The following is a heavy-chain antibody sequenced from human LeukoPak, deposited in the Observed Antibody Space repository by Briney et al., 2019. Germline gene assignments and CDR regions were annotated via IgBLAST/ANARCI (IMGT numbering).Heavy chain of an antibody. J-gene: IGHJ5*02. D-gene: IGHD3-10*01. CDR2: IYYSGST. CDR1: GGSISSSSYY. V-gene: IGHV4-39*07. CDR3: ARGTKKYGSGRPRENWFDP. Sequence: SETLSLTCTVSGGSISSSSYYWGWIRQPPGKGLEWIGSIYYSGSTHYNPSLKSRVTISVDTSKNQFSLKLSSVTAADTAVYYCARGTKKYGSGRPRENWFDPWGQGTLVTVSS.